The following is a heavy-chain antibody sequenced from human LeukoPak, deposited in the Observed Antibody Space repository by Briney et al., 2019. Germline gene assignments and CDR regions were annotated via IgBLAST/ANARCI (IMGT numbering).Heavy chain of an antibody. J-gene: IGHJ4*02. V-gene: IGHV3-23*01. D-gene: IGHD2-8*02. CDR2: IFPSGGEI. CDR3: ATYRQVLLPFES. CDR1: GFTLSSSA. Sequence: GGSLRLSCAASGFTLSSSAMSWVRQPPGKGLEWVSSIFPSGGEIHYADSVRGRFTISRDNSKSTLSLQMNSLRAEDTAIYYCATYRQVLLPFESWGQGTLVTVSS.